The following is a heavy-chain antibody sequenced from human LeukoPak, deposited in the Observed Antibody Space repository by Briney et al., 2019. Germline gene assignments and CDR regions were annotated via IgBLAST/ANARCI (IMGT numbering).Heavy chain of an antibody. CDR3: ARDLVVAIGRYYFDY. Sequence: GGALRLSCAASGFTFSSYSMNWGRQAPGKGLEWVSSISSSSSYIYYADSVKGRFTISRDNAKNSLYLQMNSLRAEDTTVYSCARDLVVAIGRYYFDYCGQGTLVTVSS. V-gene: IGHV3-21*01. D-gene: IGHD3-22*01. CDR2: ISSSSSYI. J-gene: IGHJ4*02. CDR1: GFTFSSYS.